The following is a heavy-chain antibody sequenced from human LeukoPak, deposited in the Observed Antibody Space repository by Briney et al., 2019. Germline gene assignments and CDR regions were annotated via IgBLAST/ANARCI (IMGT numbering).Heavy chain of an antibody. CDR1: GFTFSRYA. CDR3: AKTHSYGYAFDY. J-gene: IGHJ4*02. CDR2: ISGSGGST. D-gene: IGHD5-18*01. Sequence: GGSLRLSCAASGFTFSRYAMSWVRQAPGKGLEWVSAISGSGGSTYYADSVKGRFTISRDNSKNTLYLQMNSLRAEDTAVYYCAKTHSYGYAFDYWGQGTLVTVSS. V-gene: IGHV3-23*01.